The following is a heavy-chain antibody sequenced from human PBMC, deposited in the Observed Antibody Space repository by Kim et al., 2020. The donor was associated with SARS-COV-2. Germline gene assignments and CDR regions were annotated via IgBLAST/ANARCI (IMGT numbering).Heavy chain of an antibody. D-gene: IGHD7-27*01. CDR1: GLTLRGYN. CDR2: IRSSSSSV. Sequence: GGSLRLSCAASGLTLRGYNMNWVRQAPGKGLEWVAFIRSSSSSVYYADSLKGRVTISRDNAKHSLHLQMNDLRTDDTAVYYCARPLQLGRVWWNFDVWGRSPPVTVSS. J-gene: IGHJ2*01. V-gene: IGHV3-21*01. CDR3: ARPLQLGRVWWNFDV.